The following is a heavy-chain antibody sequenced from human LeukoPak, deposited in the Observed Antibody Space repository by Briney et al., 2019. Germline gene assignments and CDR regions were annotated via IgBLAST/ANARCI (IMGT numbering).Heavy chain of an antibody. D-gene: IGHD5-24*01. Sequence: GGSLRLSCAASGFTFSNYAMNWVRQAPGKGLEWVSGISGSSGTINYAAPVKGRFTISRDNAKNSLYLQMNSLRAEDTAVYYCARKWLQSSFGYWGQGTLVTVSS. CDR2: ISGSSGTI. CDR1: GFTFSNYA. V-gene: IGHV3-23*01. CDR3: ARKWLQSSFGY. J-gene: IGHJ4*02.